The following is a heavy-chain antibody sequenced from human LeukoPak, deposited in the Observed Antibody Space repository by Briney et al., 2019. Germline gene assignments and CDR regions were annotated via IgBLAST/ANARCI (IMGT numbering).Heavy chain of an antibody. J-gene: IGHJ4*02. Sequence: GESLKISCKTSGYNFTTFWIGWVRQLPGKGLEWMGIIYSSDSDTRYSPSFQGQVTISADKSINTVYLHWNSLKASDTAMYYCASFHISGKSYNGLHYWGQGTLVTVSS. CDR1: GYNFTTFW. CDR3: ASFHISGKSYNGLHY. CDR2: IYSSDSDT. D-gene: IGHD3-10*01. V-gene: IGHV5-51*01.